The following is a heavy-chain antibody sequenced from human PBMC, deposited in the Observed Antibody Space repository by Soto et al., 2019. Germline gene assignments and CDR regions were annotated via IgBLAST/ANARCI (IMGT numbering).Heavy chain of an antibody. J-gene: IGHJ3*02. CDR3: AHRLPYDYVWGSYRSDAFDI. D-gene: IGHD3-16*02. V-gene: IGHV2-5*01. CDR1: GFSLSTSGVG. Sequence: SGPTLVNPTQTLTLTCTFSGFSLSTSGVGVGWIRQPPGKALEWLALIYWNDDKRYSPSLKSRLTITKDTSKNQVVLTMTNMDPVDTATYYCAHRLPYDYVWGSYRSDAFDIWGQGTMVTVSS. CDR2: IYWNDDK.